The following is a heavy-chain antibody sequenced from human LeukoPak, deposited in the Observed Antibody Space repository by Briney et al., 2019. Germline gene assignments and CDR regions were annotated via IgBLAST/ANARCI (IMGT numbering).Heavy chain of an antibody. Sequence: GGSLRLSCAASGFTFSSYSMNWVRQAPGKGLEWVSSISSSSSYIYYADSVKGRFTISRDNAKNSLYLQMNSLRAEDTAVYYCARDESWGAFDIWGQGTMVTVSS. J-gene: IGHJ3*02. CDR1: GFTFSSYS. CDR2: ISSSSSYI. D-gene: IGHD7-27*01. V-gene: IGHV3-21*01. CDR3: ARDESWGAFDI.